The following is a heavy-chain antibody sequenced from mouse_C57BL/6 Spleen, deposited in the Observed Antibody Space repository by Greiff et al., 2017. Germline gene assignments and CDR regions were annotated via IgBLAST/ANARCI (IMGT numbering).Heavy chain of an antibody. CDR1: GYTFTSYW. Sequence: QVQLQQPGAELVKPGASVKMSCKASGYTFTSYWITWVKPRPGQGLEWIGDIYPGSGSTNYNEKFKSTATLTVDTSSSTAYMQLSSLTSEDSAVYYCARITTVVATIDYYAMDYWGQGTSVTVSS. CDR3: ARITTVVATIDYYAMDY. J-gene: IGHJ4*01. CDR2: IYPGSGST. V-gene: IGHV1-55*01. D-gene: IGHD1-1*01.